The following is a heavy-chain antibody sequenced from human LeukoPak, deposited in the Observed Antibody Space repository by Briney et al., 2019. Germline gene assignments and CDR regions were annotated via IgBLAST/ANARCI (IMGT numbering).Heavy chain of an antibody. CDR3: ARVVTIFGVVNPNNWFDP. D-gene: IGHD3-3*01. J-gene: IGHJ5*02. CDR2: VYRSGNT. V-gene: IGHV4-38-2*02. CDR1: GYSISSAYF. Sequence: PSETLSLTCSVSGYSISSAYFWGWIRQPPGKGLEWIGSVYRSGNTYYNQSLKSRVTISVDTSKNQFSLKLSSVTAADTAVYYCARVVTIFGVVNPNNWFDPWGQGTLVTVSS.